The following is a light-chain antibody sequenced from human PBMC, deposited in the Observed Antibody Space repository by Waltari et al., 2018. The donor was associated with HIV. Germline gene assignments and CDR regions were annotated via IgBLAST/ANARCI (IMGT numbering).Light chain of an antibody. CDR2: EVS. J-gene: IGLJ2*01. CDR1: SSDVGGYNY. CDR3: SSYTSSSTVV. Sequence: QSALTQPPSVSGSPGQSLTISCPGTSSDVGGYNYVTWSQQHPDKAPKLMIYEVSNRPSGVSNRFSGSKSGNTASLTISGLQAEDEADYYCSSYTSSSTVVFGGGTKLTVL. V-gene: IGLV2-14*01.